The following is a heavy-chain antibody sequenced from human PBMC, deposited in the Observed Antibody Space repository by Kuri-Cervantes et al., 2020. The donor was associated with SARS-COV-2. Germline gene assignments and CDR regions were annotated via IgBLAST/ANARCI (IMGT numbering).Heavy chain of an antibody. CDR2: INPNSGGT. CDR3: AREGGGTIQYYYYGMDV. Sequence: ASVKVSCKASGYTFTGYYMHWVRQDPGQGLEWMGWINPNSGGTDYAQKFQGWVTMTRDTSISTAYMELSRLRSDDTAVYYCAREGGGTIQYYYYGMDVWGQGTTVTVSS. V-gene: IGHV1-2*04. J-gene: IGHJ6*02. CDR1: GYTFTGYY. D-gene: IGHD3-3*01.